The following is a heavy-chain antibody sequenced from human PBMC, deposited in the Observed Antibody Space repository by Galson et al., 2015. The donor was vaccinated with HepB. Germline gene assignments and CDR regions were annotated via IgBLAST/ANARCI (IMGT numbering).Heavy chain of an antibody. Sequence: SVKVSCKASGGTFSSYAISWVRQAPGQGLEWMGRIIPILGIANYAQKFQGRVTITADKSTSTAYMELSSLRSEDTAVDYCARYGFEEGASWFEPFDYWGQGTLVTVSS. V-gene: IGHV1-69*04. CDR2: IIPILGIA. CDR3: ARYGFEEGASWFEPFDY. CDR1: GGTFSSYA. D-gene: IGHD1-26*01. J-gene: IGHJ4*02.